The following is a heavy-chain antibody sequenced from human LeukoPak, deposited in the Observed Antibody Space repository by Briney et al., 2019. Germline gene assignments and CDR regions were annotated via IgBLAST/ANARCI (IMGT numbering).Heavy chain of an antibody. CDR2: IYPCASDP. D-gene: IGHD5-18*01. V-gene: IGHV5-51*01. CDR1: GYTFTTYW. Sequence: GGSLEISFKGSGYTFTTYWIGWGRPMPGKGVGWMGMIYPCASDPRYSPSFQGQVTISVDKSIATAYLQWSSLKASDTAMYYCARRLGGNSYGYTIDYWGQGTLVTVSS. CDR3: ARRLGGNSYGYTIDY. J-gene: IGHJ4*02.